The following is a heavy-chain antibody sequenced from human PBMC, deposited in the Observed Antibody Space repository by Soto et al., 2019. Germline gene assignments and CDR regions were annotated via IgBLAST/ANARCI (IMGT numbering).Heavy chain of an antibody. J-gene: IGHJ4*02. Sequence: QVTLKESGPVLVKPTETLTLTCAVSGFSPRDSKVGVSWIRQPPGKALEWLAHIFWNGEKSYSTSLERRLTTPKDPSKGEVVLTMTNMAPVDTDTYFCAHVRQWDGAPSYGYSGRGTLVTVSS. D-gene: IGHD1-26*01. V-gene: IGHV2-26*01. CDR1: GFSPRDSKVG. CDR2: IFWNGEK. CDR3: AHVRQWDGAPSYGY.